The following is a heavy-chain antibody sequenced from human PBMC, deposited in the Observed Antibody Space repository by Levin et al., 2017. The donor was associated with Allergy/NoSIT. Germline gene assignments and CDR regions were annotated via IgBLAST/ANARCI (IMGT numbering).Heavy chain of an antibody. V-gene: IGHV4-39*01. D-gene: IGHD3-3*01. CDR1: GGSISSSSYY. Sequence: SETLSLTCTVSGGSISSSSYYWGWIRQPPGKGLEWIGSIYYSGSTYYNPSLKSRVTISVDTSKNQFSLKLSSVTAADTAVYYCARHRGARITIFGVVTEGYDYYMDGWGKGTTVTVSS. J-gene: IGHJ6*03. CDR2: IYYSGST. CDR3: ARHRGARITIFGVVTEGYDYYMDG.